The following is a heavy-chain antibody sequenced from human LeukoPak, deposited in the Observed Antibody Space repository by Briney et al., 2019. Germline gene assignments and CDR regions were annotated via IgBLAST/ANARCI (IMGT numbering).Heavy chain of an antibody. CDR2: IYSGGST. D-gene: IGHD3-3*01. J-gene: IGHJ5*02. Sequence: GGSLRLSCAASGFTVSSNYMSWVRQAPGKGLEWVSVIYSGGSTYYADSVKGRFTISRDNSKNTLYLQMNSLRAEDTAVYYCAKDSSTIFGVVIGWFDPWGQGTLVTVSS. V-gene: IGHV3-53*01. CDR3: AKDSSTIFGVVIGWFDP. CDR1: GFTVSSNY.